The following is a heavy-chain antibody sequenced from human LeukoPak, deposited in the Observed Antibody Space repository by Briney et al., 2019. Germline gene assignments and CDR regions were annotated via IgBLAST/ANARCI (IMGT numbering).Heavy chain of an antibody. CDR2: INHSGST. D-gene: IGHD3-10*01. CDR1: GGSFSGYY. J-gene: IGHJ6*02. V-gene: IGHV4-34*01. Sequence: PSETLSLTCAVYGGSFSGYYWSWIRQPPGKGLEWIGEINHSGSTNYNPSLKSRVTISVDTSKNQFSLKLSSVTAADTAVYYCARERGIYCYYGMDVWGQGTTVTVSS. CDR3: ARERGIYCYYGMDV.